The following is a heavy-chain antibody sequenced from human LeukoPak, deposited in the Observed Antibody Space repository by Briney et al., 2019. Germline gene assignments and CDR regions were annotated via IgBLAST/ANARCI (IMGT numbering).Heavy chain of an antibody. V-gene: IGHV3-33*01. CDR1: GFTFSSYG. J-gene: IGHJ4*02. D-gene: IGHD3-22*01. CDR3: ARAAYDSTGYLTL. Sequence: PGGSLRLSCAAPGFTFSSYGMHWVRQVPGKGLEWVAVTWYDGSNKYYADSVKGRFTISRDNSKNTLYLQMNSLRAEDTAVYYCARAAYDSTGYLTLWGQGALVTVSS. CDR2: TWYDGSNK.